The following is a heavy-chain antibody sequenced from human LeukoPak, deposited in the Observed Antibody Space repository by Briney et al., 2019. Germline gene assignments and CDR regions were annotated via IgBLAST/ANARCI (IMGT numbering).Heavy chain of an antibody. J-gene: IGHJ4*02. CDR2: IQPGDSDT. CDR3: ASHRAGGGGGLDY. Sequence: GESLKISCKGSGYSFTDYWIGWVRQMPGKGLDWMGIIQPGDSDTRYSPSFQGQVTISADKSISTAYLQWSSLKASDTAMYYCASHRAGGGGGLDYWGQGTLVTVSS. CDR1: GYSFTDYW. V-gene: IGHV5-51*01. D-gene: IGHD2-21*01.